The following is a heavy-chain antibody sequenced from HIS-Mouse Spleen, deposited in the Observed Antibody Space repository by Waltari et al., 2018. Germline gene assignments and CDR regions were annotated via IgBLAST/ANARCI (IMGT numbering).Heavy chain of an antibody. J-gene: IGHJ2*01. CDR3: AREIPYSSSWYDWYFDL. CDR2: IYYSGST. CDR1: GCSISRRSYH. Sequence: QLQLQESGPGLVKPSETLSLTCPVSGCSISRRSYHWGCIRQPPGQGLEWIGSIYYSGSTYYNPSLKSRVTISVDTSKNQFSLKLSSVTAADTAVYYCAREIPYSSSWYDWYFDLWGRGTLVTVSS. D-gene: IGHD6-13*01. V-gene: IGHV4-39*07.